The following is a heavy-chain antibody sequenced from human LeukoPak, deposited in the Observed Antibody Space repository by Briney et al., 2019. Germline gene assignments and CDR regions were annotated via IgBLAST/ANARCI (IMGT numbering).Heavy chain of an antibody. J-gene: IGHJ4*02. CDR3: ARELNYDILTGYWLGPGFFDY. V-gene: IGHV1-18*01. CDR1: GYTFTSYG. Sequence: GASVKVSCKASGYTFTSYGISWVRQAPGQGLEWMGWISAYNGNTNYAQKLQGRVTMTTDTSTSTAYMELRSLRSDDTAVYYCARELNYDILTGYWLGPGFFDYWGQGTLVTVSS. D-gene: IGHD3-9*01. CDR2: ISAYNGNT.